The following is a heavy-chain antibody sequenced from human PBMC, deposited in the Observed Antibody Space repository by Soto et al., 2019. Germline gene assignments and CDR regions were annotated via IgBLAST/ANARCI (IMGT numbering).Heavy chain of an antibody. D-gene: IGHD4-4*01. Sequence: QVQLVQSGAEVKKPGSSVKVSCKASGGTFSTYTITWVRQAPGQGLERMGRSIPIIVIINYSQKFQGRVTFSEDQFTGTAYMELTGLTSDDTAVYYCAGDPDSHYNDSHASSYPWGQGTLVTVSS. J-gene: IGHJ5*02. CDR1: GGTFSTYT. V-gene: IGHV1-69*08. CDR3: AGDPDSHYNDSHASSYP. CDR2: SIPIIVII.